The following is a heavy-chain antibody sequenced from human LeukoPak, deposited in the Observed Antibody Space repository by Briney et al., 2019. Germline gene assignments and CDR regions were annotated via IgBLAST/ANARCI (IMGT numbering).Heavy chain of an antibody. CDR1: GFTFSSYA. V-gene: IGHV3-30-3*01. CDR3: AKDLSGTYAFDI. CDR2: ISYDGSNK. J-gene: IGHJ3*02. D-gene: IGHD1-26*01. Sequence: GGSLRLSCAASGFTFSSYAMHWVRQAPGKGLEWVAVISYDGSNKYYADSVKGRFTISRDNSKNTLYLQMNSLRAEDTAVYYCAKDLSGTYAFDIWGQGTMVTVSS.